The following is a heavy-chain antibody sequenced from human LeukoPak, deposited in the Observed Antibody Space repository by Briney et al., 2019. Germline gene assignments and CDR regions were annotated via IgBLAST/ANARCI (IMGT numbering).Heavy chain of an antibody. V-gene: IGHV4-34*01. Sequence: PSEPLSLTCAVYGGSFSGYYWSWIRQPPGKGLEWIGEINHSGSTNYNPSLKSRVTISVDTSKNQFSLKLSSVTAADTAVYYCARVPTYYDFSIDYWGQGTLVTVSS. J-gene: IGHJ4*02. CDR2: INHSGST. D-gene: IGHD3-3*01. CDR3: ARVPTYYDFSIDY. CDR1: GGSFSGYY.